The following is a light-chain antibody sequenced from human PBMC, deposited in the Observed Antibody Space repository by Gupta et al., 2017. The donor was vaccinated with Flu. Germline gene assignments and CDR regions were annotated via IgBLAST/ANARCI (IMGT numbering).Light chain of an antibody. V-gene: IGLV2-14*03. J-gene: IGLJ3*02. CDR2: DVT. CDR1: SSDVGAYNY. Sequence: QPASVSGSPGQSITISCTGTSSDVGAYNYVSWYQHRPDKAPKLIIYDVTDRPSGVSNRFSGSKSDNTASLTISGLQAEDEANYYCFSSTSDNTWVFGGGTKVNVL. CDR3: FSSTSDNTWV.